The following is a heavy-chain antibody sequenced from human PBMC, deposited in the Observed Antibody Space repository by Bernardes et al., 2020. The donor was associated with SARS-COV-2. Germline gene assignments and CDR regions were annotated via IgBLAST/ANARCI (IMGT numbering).Heavy chain of an antibody. D-gene: IGHD3-16*01. Sequence: CPKLVKPTQTLTLTCTFSGFSLSTTGVGVGWIRQPPGTALEWLAPIYWDDDKRYSPSLKSRVTITKDTSKNQVVLTMTNMDPVDTATYYCANRRITFGGVVGFDPWGRGTRVTVAS. CDR1: GFSLSTTGVG. J-gene: IGHJ5*02. CDR2: IYWDDDK. CDR3: ANRRITFGGVVGFDP. V-gene: IGHV2-5*02.